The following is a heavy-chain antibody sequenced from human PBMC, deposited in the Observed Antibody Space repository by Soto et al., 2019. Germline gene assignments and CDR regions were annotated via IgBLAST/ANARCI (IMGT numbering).Heavy chain of an antibody. CDR2: ISATDVAT. CDR1: GFSFSSYA. Sequence: EVQLLESGGGLVQPGGSLRLSCAASGFSFSSYAMGWVRQAPGKGLEWVSIISATDVATYYADSVKGHFIIARDDSRRTLFLQMDTLRPDDTAIYYCARDTVTSLTPYQGFYYYGMDVWGQGTTVTVSS. D-gene: IGHD2-2*01. CDR3: ARDTVTSLTPYQGFYYYGMDV. J-gene: IGHJ6*02. V-gene: IGHV3-23*01.